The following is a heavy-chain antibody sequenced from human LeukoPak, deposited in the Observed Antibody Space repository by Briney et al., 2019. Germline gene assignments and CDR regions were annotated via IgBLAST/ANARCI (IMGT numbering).Heavy chain of an antibody. Sequence: SQTLSLTCTVSGGSNSSGDYYWSWIRQPPGKGLEWIGYIYYSGSTYYNPSLKSRVTISVDTSKNQFSLKLSSVTAADTAVYYCARSISPGAGDFDYWGQGTLVTVSS. J-gene: IGHJ4*02. CDR2: IYYSGST. V-gene: IGHV4-30-4*01. CDR1: GGSNSSGDYY. D-gene: IGHD1-26*01. CDR3: ARSISPGAGDFDY.